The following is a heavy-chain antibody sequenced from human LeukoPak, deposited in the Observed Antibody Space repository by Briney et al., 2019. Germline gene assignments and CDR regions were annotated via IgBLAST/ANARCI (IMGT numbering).Heavy chain of an antibody. V-gene: IGHV4-34*01. J-gene: IGHJ4*02. CDR1: GGSFSGYY. CDR2: INHSGST. CDR3: ARLRYYYGSGSYYTAFDY. Sequence: PSETLSLTCAVYGGSFSGYYWSWIRQPPGKGLEWIGEINHSGSTNYNPSLKSRVTISVDTSKNQFSLKLSSVTAADTAVYYCARLRYYYGSGSYYTAFDYWGQGTLVTVSS. D-gene: IGHD3-10*01.